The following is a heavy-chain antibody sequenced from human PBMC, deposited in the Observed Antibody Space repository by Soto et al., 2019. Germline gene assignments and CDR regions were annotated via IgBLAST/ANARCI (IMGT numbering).Heavy chain of an antibody. CDR3: AKDNGLAAAVTNYYYYGMDV. CDR2: ISGSGGST. J-gene: IGHJ6*02. Sequence: GGSLRLSFAASGFTFSSYAMSWVRQAPGKGLEWVSAISGSGGSTYYADSVKGRFTISRDNSKNTLYLQMNSLRAEDTAVYYCAKDNGLAAAVTNYYYYGMDVWGQGTTVTVSS. V-gene: IGHV3-23*01. CDR1: GFTFSSYA. D-gene: IGHD6-13*01.